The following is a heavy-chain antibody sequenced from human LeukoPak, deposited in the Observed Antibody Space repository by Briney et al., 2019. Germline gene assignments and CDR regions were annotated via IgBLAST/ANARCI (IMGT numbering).Heavy chain of an antibody. J-gene: IGHJ4*02. D-gene: IGHD3-3*01. CDR1: GFTFTNYW. CDR2: IKQDGSEK. V-gene: IGHV3-7*01. CDR3: ARGGGDFWSAYYSGYYFDY. Sequence: GGSLRLSCAASGFTFTNYWMSWVRQAPGKGLEWVANIKQDGSEKYHVDSVKGRFTISRDNAKSSLYLQMNSLRAEDTAVYYCARGGGDFWSAYYSGYYFDYWGQGTPVTVSS.